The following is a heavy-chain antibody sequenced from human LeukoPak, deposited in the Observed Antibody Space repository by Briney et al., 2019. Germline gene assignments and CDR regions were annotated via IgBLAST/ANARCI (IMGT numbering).Heavy chain of an antibody. D-gene: IGHD2-8*01. J-gene: IGHJ4*02. CDR1: GFNFNDYP. CDR2: ITSSGDTT. V-gene: IGHV3-23*01. CDR3: AKEYCSNSVCHSLDY. Sequence: GGSLRLSCAASGFNFNDYPMSWVRQTPGKGLEWVSAITSSGDTTYYADSVRGRFTISRDNSKNTLYLQMNSLRAEDTAVYYCAKEYCSNSVCHSLDYWGQGTLVTVSS.